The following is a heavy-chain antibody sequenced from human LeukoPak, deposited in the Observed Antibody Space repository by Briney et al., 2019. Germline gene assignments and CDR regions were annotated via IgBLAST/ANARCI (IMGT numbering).Heavy chain of an antibody. CDR2: IYHSGST. D-gene: IGHD3-10*01. Sequence: PSETLSLTCTVSGYSISSGYYWGWIRQPPGKGLEWIGSIYHSGSTYYNPSLKSRVTISVDTSKNQFSLKLSSVTAADTAVYYCARGRSSMVRGYYYYYMDVWGKGTTVTVSS. V-gene: IGHV4-38-2*02. J-gene: IGHJ6*03. CDR1: GYSISSGYY. CDR3: ARGRSSMVRGYYYYYMDV.